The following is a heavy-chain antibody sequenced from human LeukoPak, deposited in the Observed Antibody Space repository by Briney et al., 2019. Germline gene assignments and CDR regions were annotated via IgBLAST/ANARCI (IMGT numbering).Heavy chain of an antibody. CDR3: ARGLAGCSSGDDAFDI. Sequence: SETLSLTCTVSGGSISSYYWSWFRQPPGKGLEWIGYIYYSGSTNYNPSLKSRVTILVDTSKNQFSLKLSSVTAADTAVYYCARGLAGCSSGDDAFDIWGQGTMVTVSS. V-gene: IGHV4-59*01. D-gene: IGHD6-19*01. CDR1: GGSISSYY. CDR2: IYYSGST. J-gene: IGHJ3*02.